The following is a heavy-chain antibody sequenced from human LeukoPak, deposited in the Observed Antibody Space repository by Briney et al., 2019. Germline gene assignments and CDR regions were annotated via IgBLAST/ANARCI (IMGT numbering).Heavy chain of an antibody. Sequence: GGSLRLSCAASGLTFPTYTMSWVRQAPGKGLDWVSAIRSSGDSTYYADSAKGRFTISRDNSKNTLYLQMNSLRAEDTALYYCAKGGAVTGTMYFQYWGQGTLVTVSS. D-gene: IGHD6-19*01. J-gene: IGHJ1*01. V-gene: IGHV3-23*01. CDR2: IRSSGDST. CDR3: AKGGAVTGTMYFQY. CDR1: GLTFPTYT.